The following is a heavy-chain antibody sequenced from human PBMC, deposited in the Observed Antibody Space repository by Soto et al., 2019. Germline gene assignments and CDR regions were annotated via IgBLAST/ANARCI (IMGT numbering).Heavy chain of an antibody. D-gene: IGHD3-9*01. CDR3: ARVLLRYFDWFPTSDNWFDP. Sequence: GASVKVSCKACGGTFGSYTISWVRQAPGQGLERMGRIIPILGIEYYAQKFQGRVTITADKSTSTVYMDLGSLRSDDTAVYYCARVLLRYFDWFPTSDNWFDPWGQGTLVTVSS. V-gene: IGHV1-69*02. J-gene: IGHJ5*02. CDR2: IIPILGIE. CDR1: GGTFGSYT.